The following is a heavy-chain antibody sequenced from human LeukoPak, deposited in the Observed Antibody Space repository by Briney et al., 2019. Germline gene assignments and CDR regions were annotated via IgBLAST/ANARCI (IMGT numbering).Heavy chain of an antibody. D-gene: IGHD5-12*01. V-gene: IGHV1-2*06. Sequence: GASVKISYLASGYTFTGYYMHWVLEAPGQGLEWMGRINPNSGGTNYAQKFQGRVTMTRDTAISTAYMELSRLRSDDTAVYYCARGSTYGGYEIDYWGQGTLVTVSS. CDR2: INPNSGGT. CDR1: GYTFTGYY. CDR3: ARGSTYGGYEIDY. J-gene: IGHJ4*02.